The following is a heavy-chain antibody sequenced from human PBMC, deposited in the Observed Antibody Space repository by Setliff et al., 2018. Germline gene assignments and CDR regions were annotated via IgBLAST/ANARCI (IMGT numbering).Heavy chain of an antibody. V-gene: IGHV4-34*01. Sequence: ASETLSLTCTVYGVSFSDYYWGWVRQSPGKGLDWIGEINHSGTTNYDPSLEGRISISVDTSKRQFPLKLTSVTAADMAVYYCRFWSGYYKNDYWAQGTLVTVSS. CDR1: GVSFSDYY. CDR3: RFWSGYYKNDY. CDR2: INHSGTT. D-gene: IGHD3-3*01. J-gene: IGHJ4*02.